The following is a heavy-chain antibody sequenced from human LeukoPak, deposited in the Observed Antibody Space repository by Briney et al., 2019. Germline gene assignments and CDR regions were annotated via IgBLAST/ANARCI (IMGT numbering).Heavy chain of an antibody. Sequence: GGSLRLSCAVSGFTLSSYEMNWLRQAPGKGLEWVSYIGSGGTSIFCADSVKGRFSISRDNVKNSLHLQMNSLRAEDTAIYYCARGYSGFDPWGQGTLVTVSS. D-gene: IGHD2-21*01. CDR1: GFTLSSYE. J-gene: IGHJ5*02. CDR2: IGSGGTSI. V-gene: IGHV3-48*03. CDR3: ARGYSGFDP.